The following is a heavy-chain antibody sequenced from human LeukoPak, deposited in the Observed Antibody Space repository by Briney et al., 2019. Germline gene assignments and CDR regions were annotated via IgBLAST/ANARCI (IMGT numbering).Heavy chain of an antibody. V-gene: IGHV3-7*01. Sequence: GGSLRLSCAASGFTFRTYWMSWVRQAPGKGLEWVASINQGGSETYYVESVKGRFTISRDNAMNSYFLQMNSLRAEDTAVYYCARLIGDRTIYDYWGQGTLITVSS. CDR2: INQGGSET. CDR1: GFTFRTYW. CDR3: ARLIGDRTIYDY. D-gene: IGHD6-6*01. J-gene: IGHJ4*02.